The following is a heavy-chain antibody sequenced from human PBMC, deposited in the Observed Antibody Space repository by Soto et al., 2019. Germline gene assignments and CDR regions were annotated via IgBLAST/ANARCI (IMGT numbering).Heavy chain of an antibody. V-gene: IGHV3-66*01. CDR2: IYSGGST. D-gene: IGHD3-22*01. CDR1: GFTVSSNY. CDR3: ARDHPDYYDSSGPPGFDY. Sequence: LRLSCAASGFTVSSNYMSWVRQAPGKGLEWVSVIYSGGSTYYADSVKGRFTISRDNSKNTLYLQMNSLRAEDTAVYYCARDHPDYYDSSGPPGFDYWGQGTLVTVSS. J-gene: IGHJ4*02.